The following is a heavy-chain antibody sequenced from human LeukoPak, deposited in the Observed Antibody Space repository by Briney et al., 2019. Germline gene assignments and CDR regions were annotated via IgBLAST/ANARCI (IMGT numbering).Heavy chain of an antibody. CDR3: ARKPPVVPTTVPDN. CDR1: GYTFTSYA. D-gene: IGHD2-2*01. CDR2: INAGNGNT. V-gene: IGHV1-3*01. Sequence: GASVKVSCKASGYTFTSYAMHWVRQAPGQRLEWMGWINAGNGNTKYSQKFQGRVTMTRDTSTSTVYMELNSLRSDDTAVYYCARKPPVVPTTVPDNWGQGTLVTVSS. J-gene: IGHJ4*02.